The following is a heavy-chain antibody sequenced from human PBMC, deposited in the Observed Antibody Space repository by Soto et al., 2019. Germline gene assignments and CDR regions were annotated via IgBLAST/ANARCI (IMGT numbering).Heavy chain of an antibody. V-gene: IGHV4-59*01. CDR3: ARDVASRWTTSYYYYGMDV. D-gene: IGHD6-13*01. CDR1: GGSISSYY. Sequence: SETLSLTCTVSGGSISSYYWSWIRQPPGKGLEWIGYIYYSGSTNYNPSLKSRVTISVDTSKNQFSLKLTSVTAADTAVYYCARDVASRWTTSYYYYGMDVWGQATKVTVYS. CDR2: IYYSGST. J-gene: IGHJ6*02.